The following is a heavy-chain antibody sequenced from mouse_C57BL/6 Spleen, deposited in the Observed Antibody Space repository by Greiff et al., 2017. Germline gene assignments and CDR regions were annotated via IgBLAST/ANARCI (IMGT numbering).Heavy chain of an antibody. D-gene: IGHD1-1*01. Sequence: VQLQQSGPELVKPGDSVKISCKASGYSFTGYFMHWVMQSHGKSLEWIGRINPYNGDTFYNQKFKGKATLTVDKSSSTAHMELRSLTSEDSAVYYCARSRNYYGSSYDYAMDYWGQGTSVTVSA. CDR2: INPYNGDT. J-gene: IGHJ4*01. V-gene: IGHV1-20*01. CDR1: GYSFTGYF. CDR3: ARSRNYYGSSYDYAMDY.